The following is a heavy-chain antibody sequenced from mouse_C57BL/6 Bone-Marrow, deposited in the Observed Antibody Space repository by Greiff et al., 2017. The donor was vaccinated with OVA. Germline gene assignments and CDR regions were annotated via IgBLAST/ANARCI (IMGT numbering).Heavy chain of an antibody. CDR1: GYTFTSYW. CDR3: ARRLDGSAWFAY. J-gene: IGHJ3*01. CDR2: IYPGSGST. V-gene: IGHV1-55*01. Sequence: QVQLQQPGAELVKPGASVKMSCKASGYTFTSYWITWVKQRPGQGLEWIGDIYPGSGSTNYNEKFKSKATLTVDTSSSTAYMQLSSLTSEDSAVYYCARRLDGSAWFAYWGQGTLVTVSA. D-gene: IGHD1-1*01.